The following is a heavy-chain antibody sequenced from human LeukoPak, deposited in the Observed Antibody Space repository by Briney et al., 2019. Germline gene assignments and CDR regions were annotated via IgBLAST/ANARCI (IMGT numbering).Heavy chain of an antibody. Sequence: GGSLRLSCAASGFTVSSNYMSWVRQAPGKGLEWVSVIYSGGSTYYADSVKGRFTISRDNSKNTLYLQMNSLRAEDTAVYYCARDHPYCSGGSRYSAYYYYGMDVWGQGTTVTVSS. CDR2: IYSGGST. J-gene: IGHJ6*02. CDR1: GFTVSSNY. D-gene: IGHD2-15*01. V-gene: IGHV3-53*01. CDR3: ARDHPYCSGGSRYSAYYYYGMDV.